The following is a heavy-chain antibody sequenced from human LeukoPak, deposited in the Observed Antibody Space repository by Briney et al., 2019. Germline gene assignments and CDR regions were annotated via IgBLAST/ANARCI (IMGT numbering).Heavy chain of an antibody. CDR3: VRGTGY. V-gene: IGHV3-64D*06. Sequence: GGSLRLSCSVSGFTFSTYVMHWARQAPGEGLEYVSAISSKGDNTYYADSVKGRFTISRDNSKKTLYLQMSSLRADDTAVYYCVRGTGYWGQGTLVTVSS. CDR1: GFTFSTYV. J-gene: IGHJ4*02. CDR2: ISSKGDNT.